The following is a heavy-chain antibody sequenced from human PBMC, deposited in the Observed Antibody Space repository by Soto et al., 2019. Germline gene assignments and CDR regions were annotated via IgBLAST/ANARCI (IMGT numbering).Heavy chain of an antibody. V-gene: IGHV4-59*01. D-gene: IGHD5-12*01. J-gene: IGHJ4*02. Sequence: SETLSLTCTVSGGSISTYYWSWIRQPPGKGLEWIGYIYYSGSTNYNPSLKSRVTISLDTSKNQFSLKLNSVTAADTAVYYCARARPLEDFNGYGLSFDYWGQGAPVTVSS. CDR1: GGSISTYY. CDR2: IYYSGST. CDR3: ARARPLEDFNGYGLSFDY.